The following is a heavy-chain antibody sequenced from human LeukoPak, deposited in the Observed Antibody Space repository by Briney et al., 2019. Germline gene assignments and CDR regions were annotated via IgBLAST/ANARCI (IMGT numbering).Heavy chain of an antibody. D-gene: IGHD3-9*01. J-gene: IGHJ4*02. Sequence: GRSLRLSCAASGFTFNTYGMHWVRQAPGKGLEWVALISDDGNNQYYADSVKGRFTVSRDNSRNALYLQLNSLKPEDSALYYCAKAPTRITADLTGALYYFDHWGQGTLVSVSS. CDR1: GFTFNTYG. CDR3: AKAPTRITADLTGALYYFDH. V-gene: IGHV3-30*18. CDR2: ISDDGNNQ.